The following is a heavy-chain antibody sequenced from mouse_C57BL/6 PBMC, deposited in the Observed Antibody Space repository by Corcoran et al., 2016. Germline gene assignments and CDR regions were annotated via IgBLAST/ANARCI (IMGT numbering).Heavy chain of an antibody. J-gene: IGHJ3*01. D-gene: IGHD1-1*01. V-gene: IGHV14-1*01. CDR1: GFNIKDYY. Sequence: EVQLQQSGAELVRPGASVKLSCTASGFNIKDYYMHWVKQRPEQGLEWIGRIDPEDGDTEYAPKFQGKATMTADTSSNTAYLQLSSLTSEDTAVYYCTGYYGSSGFAYWGQGTLVTVSA. CDR2: IDPEDGDT. CDR3: TGYYGSSGFAY.